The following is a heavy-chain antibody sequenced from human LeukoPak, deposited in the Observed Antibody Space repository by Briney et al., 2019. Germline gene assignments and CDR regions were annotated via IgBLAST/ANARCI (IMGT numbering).Heavy chain of an antibody. D-gene: IGHD1-26*01. V-gene: IGHV3-74*01. CDR2: INSDGSST. CDR1: GFTVSSNY. J-gene: IGHJ4*02. CDR3: ARDRMGATTDY. Sequence: GGSLRLSCAASGFTVSSNYMSWVRQAPGKGLEWVSRINSDGSSTSYADSVKGRFTISRDNAKNTLYLQMNSLRAEDTAVYYCARDRMGATTDYWGQGTLVTVSS.